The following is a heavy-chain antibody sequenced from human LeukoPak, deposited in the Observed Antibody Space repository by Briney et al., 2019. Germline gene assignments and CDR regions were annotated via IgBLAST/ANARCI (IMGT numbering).Heavy chain of an antibody. CDR1: GFTFSSYS. V-gene: IGHV3-21*01. D-gene: IGHD3-3*01. Sequence: GGSLRLSCAASGFTFSSYSMNWVRQAPGKGLEWVSSISSSSSYIYYADSVKGRFTISRDNAKNSLYLQMNSLRAEDTAVYYCARDGITIFGVVLDSHAFDIWGQGTMVTVSS. J-gene: IGHJ3*02. CDR2: ISSSSSYI. CDR3: ARDGITIFGVVLDSHAFDI.